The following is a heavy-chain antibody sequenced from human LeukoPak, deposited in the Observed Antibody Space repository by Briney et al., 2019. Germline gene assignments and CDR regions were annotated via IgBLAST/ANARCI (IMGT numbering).Heavy chain of an antibody. CDR1: GGSIRSYY. Sequence: PSETLSLTCTVSGGSIRSYYWSWIRQPPGKGLEWIGYAYNSGSTNYSPSLKSRVIISVDTSKNQFSLKLRSVTAADTAVYYCARHSTANVFDIWGQGTMVTVSS. V-gene: IGHV4-59*08. J-gene: IGHJ3*02. D-gene: IGHD6-13*01. CDR3: ARHSTANVFDI. CDR2: AYNSGST.